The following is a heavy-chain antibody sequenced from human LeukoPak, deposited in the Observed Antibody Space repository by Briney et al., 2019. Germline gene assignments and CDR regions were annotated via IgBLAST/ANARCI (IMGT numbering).Heavy chain of an antibody. D-gene: IGHD2-2*02. CDR1: GYTFTSCY. V-gene: IGHV1-46*04. J-gene: IGHJ5*02. CDR2: INPSGGST. Sequence: ASVKVSCKASGYTFTSCYMHWVRQAPGQGLEWMGIINPSGGSTSYAQKLQGRVTMTRDMSTSTVYMELSSLRSEDTAVYYCAGGEYQLLYGWFDPWGQGTLVTVSS. CDR3: AGGEYQLLYGWFDP.